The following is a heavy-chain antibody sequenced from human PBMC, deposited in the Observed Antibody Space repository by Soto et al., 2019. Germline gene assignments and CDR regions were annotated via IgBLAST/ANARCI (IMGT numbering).Heavy chain of an antibody. J-gene: IGHJ4*02. V-gene: IGHV3-9*01. D-gene: IGHD3-10*01. CDR3: ARAERSGSYHN. CDR2: ISWNSGNI. Sequence: GGSMRLSCAASGFTFDDYAMHWVRQVLGKGLEWVSSISWNSGNIGYADSVKGRFTTSRDNAKNSLYLQLKSVTPEDTAVYYCARAERSGSYHNWGQGTLVTVSS. CDR1: GFTFDDYA.